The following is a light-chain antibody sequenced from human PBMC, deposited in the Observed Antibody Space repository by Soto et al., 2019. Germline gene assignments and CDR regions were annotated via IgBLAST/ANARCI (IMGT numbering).Light chain of an antibody. CDR1: QSINYW. Sequence: DIQVTQSPSTLSASVGDSVTITCRASQSINYWLAWYQQKPGKAPRLLIYGASSLQSGVPSRFSGSGSETEFTLTIRSLQPDDFATYYCQQYDGHFGQGTKLEVK. CDR3: QQYDGH. J-gene: IGKJ2*01. V-gene: IGKV1-5*01. CDR2: GAS.